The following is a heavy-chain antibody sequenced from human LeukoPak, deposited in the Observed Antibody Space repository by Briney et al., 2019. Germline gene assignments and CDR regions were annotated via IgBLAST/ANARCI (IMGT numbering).Heavy chain of an antibody. J-gene: IGHJ1*01. CDR2: ISWDGGST. CDR1: GFTFDDYT. Sequence: GGSLRLSCAASGFTFDDYTMHWVRQAPGKGLEWVSLISWDGGSTYYADSVKGRFTISRDNAKNSLYLQMNNLRPDDTAFYYCAKAPPYYSDSSGYFQHWGQGTLVTVSS. D-gene: IGHD3-22*01. V-gene: IGHV3-43*01. CDR3: AKAPPYYSDSSGYFQH.